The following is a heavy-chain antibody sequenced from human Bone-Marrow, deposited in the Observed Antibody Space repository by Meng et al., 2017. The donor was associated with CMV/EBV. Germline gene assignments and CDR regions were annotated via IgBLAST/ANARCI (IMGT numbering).Heavy chain of an antibody. CDR3: ARGWVDGIDV. CDR1: GGSISSYY. J-gene: IGHJ6*02. V-gene: IGHV4-59*01. D-gene: IGHD1-26*01. CDR2: IYYSGST. Sequence: SETLSLTCTVSGGSISSYYWSWIRQPPGEGLEWIGYIYYSGSTNYNPSLKSRVTISVDTSKNQFSLKLSSVTAADTAVYFCARGWVDGIDVWGQGTTVTVSS.